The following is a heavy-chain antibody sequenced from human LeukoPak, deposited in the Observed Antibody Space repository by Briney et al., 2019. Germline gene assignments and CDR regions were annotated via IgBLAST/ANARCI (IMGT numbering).Heavy chain of an antibody. D-gene: IGHD2-2*01. J-gene: IGHJ4*02. CDR3: TRDTFGSRDY. Sequence: PGGSLRLSCAASGFTFSNYWMHWVRQAPGKGLVWVSRINRDGSSTSYADSEQGRFTISRDNAKNTLYLQMNSLRAEDTAVYYCTRDTFGSRDYWGQGTLVTVSS. CDR2: INRDGSST. CDR1: GFTFSNYW. V-gene: IGHV3-74*01.